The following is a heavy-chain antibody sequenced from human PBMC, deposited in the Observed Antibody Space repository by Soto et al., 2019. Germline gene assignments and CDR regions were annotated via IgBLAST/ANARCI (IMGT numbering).Heavy chain of an antibody. D-gene: IGHD6-13*01. Sequence: SQTLSLTCAISGDSVSSNSAAWNWIRQSPSRGLEWLGRTYYRSKWYNDYAVSVKSRITINPDTSRNQFSLQLNSVNPEDTAVYYCARVRLTAAAGGGIFDYWGQGTLVTVSS. J-gene: IGHJ4*02. CDR3: ARVRLTAAAGGGIFDY. CDR2: TYYRSKWYN. V-gene: IGHV6-1*01. CDR1: GDSVSSNSAA.